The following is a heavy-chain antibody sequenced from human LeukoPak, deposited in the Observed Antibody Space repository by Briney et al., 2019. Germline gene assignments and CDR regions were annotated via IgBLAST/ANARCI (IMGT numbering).Heavy chain of an antibody. Sequence: GGSLRLSCAASGFTFSSYAVSWVRQAPGKGLEWVSGISGNGGGTYYADSVKGRFTISRDNSKNTLYLQMNSLRAEDTAVYYCAKDVDYYDSSGYYYVQYYFDYWGQGTLVTVSS. J-gene: IGHJ4*02. CDR1: GFTFSSYA. CDR2: ISGNGGGT. CDR3: AKDVDYYDSSGYYYVQYYFDY. D-gene: IGHD3-22*01. V-gene: IGHV3-23*01.